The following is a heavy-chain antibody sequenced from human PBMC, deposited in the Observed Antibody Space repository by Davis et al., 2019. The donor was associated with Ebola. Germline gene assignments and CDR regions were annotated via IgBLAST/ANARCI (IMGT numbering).Heavy chain of an antibody. Sequence: SETLSLTCTVSGGSISNVYWNWIRQPAGKGLEWIGRIYNGNTNYNPSLKSRVTVSLDTSKNQFSLKLNSVTAADTAVYYCARRGQEQIATSSENWLGPWGQGTLVTVSS. CDR2: IYNGNT. CDR1: GGSISNVY. D-gene: IGHD6-6*01. J-gene: IGHJ5*02. CDR3: ARRGQEQIATSSENWLGP. V-gene: IGHV4-4*07.